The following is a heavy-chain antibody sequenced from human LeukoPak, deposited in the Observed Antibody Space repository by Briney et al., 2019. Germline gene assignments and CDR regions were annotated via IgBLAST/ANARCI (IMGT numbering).Heavy chain of an antibody. CDR2: IKLSEGT. CDR1: GGSISSGDYY. D-gene: IGHD5-18*01. J-gene: IGHJ4*02. Sequence: SETPSLTCTVSGGSISSGDYYWSWIRQPPGKGLEWIGNIKLSEGTYYNPSLKSRVTISVDKSKNQFSLKLSSVTAADTAVYYCARDEVSGYSYGARSFDYWGQGTLVTVSS. V-gene: IGHV4-39*07. CDR3: ARDEVSGYSYGARSFDY.